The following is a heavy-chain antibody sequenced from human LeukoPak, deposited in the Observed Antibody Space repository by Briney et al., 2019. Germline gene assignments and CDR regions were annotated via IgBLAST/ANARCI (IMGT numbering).Heavy chain of an antibody. CDR1: GYTFTSYG. D-gene: IGHD3-3*01. J-gene: IGHJ6*02. CDR2: ISAYNGNT. V-gene: IGHV1-18*01. CDR3: ARGSEWLHYGMDV. Sequence: ASVKVSCKASGYTFTSYGISWVRQAPGQGLEWMGWISAYNGNTNYAQKLQGRVTMTRDTSISTAYMELSRPRSDDTAVYYCARGSEWLHYGMDVWGQGTTVTVSS.